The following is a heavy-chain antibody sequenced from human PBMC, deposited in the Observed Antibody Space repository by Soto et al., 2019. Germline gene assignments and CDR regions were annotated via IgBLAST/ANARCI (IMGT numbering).Heavy chain of an antibody. Sequence: SQTLSLTCDISGDSVSSNIAAWNWIRQSPSRGIEWLGRTYYRSKWYNDYAISVKSRITINPDTSKNQFSLQLNSVTPEDTAVYYCETDSLLQNEGMDDWGQGTTVTVSS. CDR2: TYYRSKWYN. CDR3: ETDSLLQNEGMDD. J-gene: IGHJ6*02. CDR1: GDSVSSNIAA. V-gene: IGHV6-1*01. D-gene: IGHD1-1*01.